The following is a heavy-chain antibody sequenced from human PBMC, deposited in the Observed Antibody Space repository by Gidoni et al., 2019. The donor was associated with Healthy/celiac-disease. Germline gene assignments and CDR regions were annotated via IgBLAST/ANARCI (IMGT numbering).Heavy chain of an antibody. D-gene: IGHD4-17*01. J-gene: IGHJ4*02. V-gene: IGHV3-9*01. CDR2: ISWNSGSI. Sequence: EVQLVESGGGLVQPGRSLRLSCAASGFTFADYAMHWVRQAPGKGLEWVSGISWNSGSIGYADSVKGRFTISRDNAKNSLYLQMNSLRAEDTALYYCAKGYYGDYEYYFDYWGQGTLVTVSS. CDR1: GFTFADYA. CDR3: AKGYYGDYEYYFDY.